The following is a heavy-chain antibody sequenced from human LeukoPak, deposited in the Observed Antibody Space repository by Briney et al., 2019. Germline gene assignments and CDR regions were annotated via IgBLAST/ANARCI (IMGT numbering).Heavy chain of an antibody. J-gene: IGHJ4*02. CDR1: GFTFSSYA. D-gene: IGHD3-22*01. Sequence: GGSLRLSCAASGFTFSSYAMSWVRQAPGKGLEWVSAISGSAGSTYYADSVKGRFTISRDNSKNTLYLQMNSLRAEDTAVYYCATESTSDYHYANWGQGTLVTVSS. CDR3: ATESTSDYHYAN. CDR2: ISGSAGST. V-gene: IGHV3-23*01.